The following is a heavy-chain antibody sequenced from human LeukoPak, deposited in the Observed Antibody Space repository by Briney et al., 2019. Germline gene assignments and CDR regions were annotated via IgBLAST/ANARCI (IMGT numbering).Heavy chain of an antibody. J-gene: IGHJ3*02. Sequence: PGGSLRLSCAASGVTFSGYWMSWVRQAPGKGLEWVANIKPGGSERYYVDSVKGRFTVSRDNAKNSLYLQMNSLRAGDTAIYYCASGNWNDRAFDIWGQGTMVTVSS. CDR2: IKPGGSER. CDR3: ASGNWNDRAFDI. D-gene: IGHD1-20*01. CDR1: GVTFSGYW. V-gene: IGHV3-7*01.